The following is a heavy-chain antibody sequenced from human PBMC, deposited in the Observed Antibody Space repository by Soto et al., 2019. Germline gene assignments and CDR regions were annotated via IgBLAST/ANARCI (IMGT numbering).Heavy chain of an antibody. CDR1: GDSINSDY. D-gene: IGHD3-3*01. CDR2: IYNSWST. Sequence: PSETLSLTCTVSGDSINSDYWSWVRQPPGKGLEWIGYIYNSWSTNYNPSLKSRVTMSVDPSKNQFSLKLSSATVADTAVYYCARYLRSGLYYMDVWGKGTTVTVSS. V-gene: IGHV4-59*08. CDR3: ARYLRSGLYYMDV. J-gene: IGHJ6*03.